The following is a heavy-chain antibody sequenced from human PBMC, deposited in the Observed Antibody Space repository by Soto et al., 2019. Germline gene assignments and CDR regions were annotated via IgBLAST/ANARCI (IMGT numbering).Heavy chain of an antibody. V-gene: IGHV3-7*01. CDR2: IKQDGSEK. J-gene: IGHJ5*02. D-gene: IGHD3-3*01. CDR1: GFTFRNYW. Sequence: GGSLRLSCAASGFTFRNYWMSWVRQAPGMGLEWVAIIKQDGSEKYYVDSVKGRFTISRDNAKNSLFLQMNSLRVEDTAVYYCARRCSPIFGVVTQTNWFDTWGQGTLVTVSS. CDR3: ARRCSPIFGVVTQTNWFDT.